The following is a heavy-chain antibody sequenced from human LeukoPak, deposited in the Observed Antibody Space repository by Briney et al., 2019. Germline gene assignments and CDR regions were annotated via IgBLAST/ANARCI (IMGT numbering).Heavy chain of an antibody. V-gene: IGHV3-7*01. CDR2: IKQDGSEK. CDR3: ARESRVGSSWYDYYFDY. D-gene: IGHD6-13*01. Sequence: GGSLRLSCAASGLTFSSYWMSWVRQAPGKGLEWVANIKQDGSEKYYVDSVKGGFTISRDNAKNSLYLQMNSLRAEDTAVYYCARESRVGSSWYDYYFDYWGQGTLVTVSS. J-gene: IGHJ4*02. CDR1: GLTFSSYW.